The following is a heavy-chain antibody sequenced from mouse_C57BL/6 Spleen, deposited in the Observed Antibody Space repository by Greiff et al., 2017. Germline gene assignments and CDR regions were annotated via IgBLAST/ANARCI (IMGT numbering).Heavy chain of an antibody. CDR1: GYTFTSYW. V-gene: IGHV1-74*01. CDR3: AISDGYSYAMDY. D-gene: IGHD2-3*01. Sequence: QVQLKQPGAELVKPGASVKVSCKASGYTFTSYWMHWVKQRPGQGLEWIGRIHPSDSDTNYNQKFKGKATLTVDKSSSTAYMQLSSLTSEDSAVYYCAISDGYSYAMDYWGQGTSVTVSS. CDR2: IHPSDSDT. J-gene: IGHJ4*01.